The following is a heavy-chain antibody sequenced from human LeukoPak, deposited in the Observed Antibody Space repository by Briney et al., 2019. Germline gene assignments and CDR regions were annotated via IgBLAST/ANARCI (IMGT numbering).Heavy chain of an antibody. V-gene: IGHV3-53*01. J-gene: IGHJ4*02. CDR1: GFTVSSNY. CDR3: ARDWSHRCFDY. D-gene: IGHD3-3*01. Sequence: GGSLRLSCAASGFTVSSNYMSWVRQAPGKGLEWVSVIYSGGSTYYADSVKGRFTISRDNSKNTLYLQMNSLRAEDTAVYYRARDWSHRCFDYWGQGTLVTVSS. CDR2: IYSGGST.